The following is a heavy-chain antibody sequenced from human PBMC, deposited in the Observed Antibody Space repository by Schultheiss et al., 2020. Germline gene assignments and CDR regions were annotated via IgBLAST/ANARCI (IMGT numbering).Heavy chain of an antibody. J-gene: IGHJ4*02. CDR1: GFTFSSYW. Sequence: GGSLRLSCAASGFTFSSYWMHWVRQAPGKGLVWVSRINSDGSSTSYADSVKGRFTISRDNAKNTLYLQMNSLRAEDTAVYYCASRDGYTDIDYWGQGTLVTVS. CDR2: INSDGSST. V-gene: IGHV3-74*01. CDR3: ASRDGYTDIDY. D-gene: IGHD5-24*01.